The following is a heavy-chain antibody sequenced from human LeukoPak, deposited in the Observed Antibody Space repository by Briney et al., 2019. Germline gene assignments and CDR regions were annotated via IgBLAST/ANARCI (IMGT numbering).Heavy chain of an antibody. J-gene: IGHJ5*02. CDR2: IYYSGST. D-gene: IGHD6-13*01. Sequence: SETLSLTCTVSGGSISSYYWTWIRQPPGKGLEWIGYIYYSGSTNYNPSPKSRVTISVDTSKNQFSLKLSSVTAADTAVYYCARRLSSPRNWFDPWGQGTLVTVSS. V-gene: IGHV4-59*01. CDR3: ARRLSSPRNWFDP. CDR1: GGSISSYY.